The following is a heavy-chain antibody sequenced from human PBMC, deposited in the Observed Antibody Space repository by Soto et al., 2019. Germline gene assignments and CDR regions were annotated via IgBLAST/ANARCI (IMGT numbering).Heavy chain of an antibody. Sequence: QVQLVQSGAEVKKPGASVKVSCKASGYTFTSYGISWVRQAPGQGLEWMGWISAYNGNTNYAQKLQGRVTMTTDTSTSPAYMELRSLRSDDTAVYYCASSRDGYNSKRRLDYWGQGTLVTVSS. CDR2: ISAYNGNT. J-gene: IGHJ4*02. CDR3: ASSRDGYNSKRRLDY. CDR1: GYTFTSYG. D-gene: IGHD5-12*01. V-gene: IGHV1-18*04.